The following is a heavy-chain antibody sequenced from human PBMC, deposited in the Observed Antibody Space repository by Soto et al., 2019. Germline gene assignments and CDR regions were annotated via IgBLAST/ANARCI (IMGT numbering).Heavy chain of an antibody. CDR3: ARDYCSSTSCYFNYYYGMDV. J-gene: IGHJ6*02. CDR1: GYTFTSYG. V-gene: IGHV1-18*01. D-gene: IGHD2-2*01. CDR2: ISAYNGDT. Sequence: ASVKVSCKASGYTFTSYGISWVRQAPGQGLEWMGWISAYNGDTNYAQKLQGRVTMTTDTSTSTAYMELRSLRSDDTAVYYCARDYCSSTSCYFNYYYGMDVWGQGTTVPSP.